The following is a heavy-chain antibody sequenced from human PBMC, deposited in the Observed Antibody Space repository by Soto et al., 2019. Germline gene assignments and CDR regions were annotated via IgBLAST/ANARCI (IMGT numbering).Heavy chain of an antibody. D-gene: IGHD3-10*01. J-gene: IGHJ6*02. Sequence: SETLSLTCAVYGGSFSCYYWILIRQPPGKGLEWIGDINHSGSTNYNPSLKSRVTISVDTSKNQFSLKLSSVTAADTAVYYCARVPVYNYGSGSPDSYYYYYGMDVWGQGTTVTVSS. CDR2: INHSGST. V-gene: IGHV4-34*01. CDR3: ARVPVYNYGSGSPDSYYYYYGMDV. CDR1: GGSFSCYY.